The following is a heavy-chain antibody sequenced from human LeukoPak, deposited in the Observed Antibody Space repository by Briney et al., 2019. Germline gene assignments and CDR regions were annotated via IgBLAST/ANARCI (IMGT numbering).Heavy chain of an antibody. CDR3: ARTKQQLVPSLNYYGMDV. CDR1: GGFISSSSHY. J-gene: IGHJ6*02. V-gene: IGHV4-39*01. Sequence: TSETLSLTCTVSGGFISSSSHYWAWIRQPPGKGLEWIGSIYYSGSTYYNPSLKSRVTISVDTSKNQFSLKLSSVTAADTAVYYCARTKQQLVPSLNYYGMDVWGQGTTVTVSS. CDR2: IYYSGST. D-gene: IGHD6-13*01.